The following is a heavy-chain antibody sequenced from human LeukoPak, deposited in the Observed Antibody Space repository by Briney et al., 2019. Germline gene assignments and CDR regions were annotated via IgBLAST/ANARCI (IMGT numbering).Heavy chain of an antibody. CDR1: GYTLTGYY. V-gene: IGHV1-2*02. CDR3: AREAEDYYDSSDHFDY. Sequence: ASVTVSCKASGYTLTGYYMHWVRQAPGQGLEWMGWINPNSGGTNYAQKFQGRVTMTRDTSISTAYMELSRLRSDDTAVYYCAREAEDYYDSSDHFDYWGQGTLVTVSS. D-gene: IGHD3-22*01. J-gene: IGHJ4*02. CDR2: INPNSGGT.